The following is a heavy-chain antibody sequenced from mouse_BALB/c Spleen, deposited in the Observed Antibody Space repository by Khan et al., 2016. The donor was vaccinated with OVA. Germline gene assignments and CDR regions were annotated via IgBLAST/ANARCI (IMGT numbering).Heavy chain of an antibody. D-gene: IGHD1-1*01. Sequence: QVQLQQSGAELATPGASVKMSCKASGYTFTSYWMHCVNQRLGQGLEWIGYIDPSTDYTEYNHKFRDKATLTVDKSSTTVYMQLTSLTSEDSAVYYCVNHGSSSAWFTYWGQGTLVTVSA. CDR3: VNHGSSSAWFTY. CDR1: GYTFTSYW. V-gene: IGHV1-4*01. J-gene: IGHJ3*01. CDR2: IDPSTDYT.